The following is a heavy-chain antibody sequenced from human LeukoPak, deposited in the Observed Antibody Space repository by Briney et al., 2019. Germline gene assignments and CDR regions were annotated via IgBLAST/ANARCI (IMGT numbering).Heavy chain of an antibody. CDR1: GYTFTGYY. J-gene: IGHJ5*02. V-gene: IGHV1-2*06. D-gene: IGHD3-10*01. CDR3: ARDGSYYGSGSYYTPYNWFDP. CDR2: INPNSGGT. Sequence: ASVKVSCKASGYTFTGYYMHWVRQAPGQGLEWMGRINPNSGGTNYAQKFQGRVTMTRDTSISTAYMELSRLRSEDTAVYYCARDGSYYGSGSYYTPYNWFDPWGRGTLVTVSS.